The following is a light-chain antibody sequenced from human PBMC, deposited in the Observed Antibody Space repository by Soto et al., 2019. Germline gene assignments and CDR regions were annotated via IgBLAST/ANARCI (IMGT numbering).Light chain of an antibody. CDR2: DAS. V-gene: IGKV3-11*01. CDR1: QSVGSS. Sequence: EIVLTQSPATLSLSPGERATLSCRVSQSVGSSLAWYQQKPGQAPRLLIYDASNRATGIPARFSGSGSGTDFTLTINSLEPEDVAVYYCQQRSYLFTFGGGTKGDI. CDR3: QQRSYLFT. J-gene: IGKJ4*01.